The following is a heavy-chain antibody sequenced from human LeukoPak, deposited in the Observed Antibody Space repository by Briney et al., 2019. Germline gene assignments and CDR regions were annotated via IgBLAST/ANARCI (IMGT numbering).Heavy chain of an antibody. CDR1: GFTFSGHW. D-gene: IGHD3-22*01. CDR3: AKDGRYDSSGYAFDY. Sequence: GGSLRLSCAASGFTFSGHWMSWVRQAPGKGLEWVASIRQDGSEKHYVDSVEGRFTISRDNAKNSLHLQMNSLRAEDTAVYYCAKDGRYDSSGYAFDYWGQGTLVTVSS. V-gene: IGHV3-7*01. J-gene: IGHJ4*02. CDR2: IRQDGSEK.